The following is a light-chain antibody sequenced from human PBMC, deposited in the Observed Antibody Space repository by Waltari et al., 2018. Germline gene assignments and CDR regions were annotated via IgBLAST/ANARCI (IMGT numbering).Light chain of an antibody. J-gene: IGLJ2*01. V-gene: IGLV6-57*01. Sequence: NFMLTQPHSVSESPGKTVTISCTRSSCSIASNYVPWYQQHPGRSPTTVVSQDDQRPAGVPDRFSRSIDSSSNSASLTSSGLRTDDEADYYCQSYDRSNQVFGGGTKLTVL. CDR2: QDD. CDR1: SCSIASNY. CDR3: QSYDRSNQV.